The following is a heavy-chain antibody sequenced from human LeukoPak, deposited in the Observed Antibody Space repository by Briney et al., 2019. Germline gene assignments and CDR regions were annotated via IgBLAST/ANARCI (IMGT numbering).Heavy chain of an antibody. D-gene: IGHD3-9*01. J-gene: IGHJ6*02. CDR3: ARDQAFDWFYYYYGMDV. Sequence: PGGSLRLSCAASGFTFNNYALSWVRQAPGKGLEWVSTIGTSINNTYYADSVKGRFTISRDNSNHTLSLQMSGLRAEDTAIYYCARDQAFDWFYYYYGMDVWGLGTTVIVSS. CDR1: GFTFNNYA. CDR2: IGTSINNT. V-gene: IGHV3-23*01.